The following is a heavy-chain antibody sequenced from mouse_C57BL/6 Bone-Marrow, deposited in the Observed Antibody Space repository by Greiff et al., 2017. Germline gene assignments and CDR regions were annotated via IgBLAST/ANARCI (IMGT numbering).Heavy chain of an antibody. Sequence: EVQLQQSGPELVKPGASVKISCKASGYSFTDYNMNWVKQSHGKSLEWIGVIYPDYGSTSYNEKFKGKAKLTVDKSSSTAYMQLNSLTSEDSAVYYCATGGGRGFFDYWGQGTTLTVSS. CDR3: ATGGGRGFFDY. V-gene: IGHV1-39*01. CDR1: GYSFTDYN. CDR2: IYPDYGST. J-gene: IGHJ2*01.